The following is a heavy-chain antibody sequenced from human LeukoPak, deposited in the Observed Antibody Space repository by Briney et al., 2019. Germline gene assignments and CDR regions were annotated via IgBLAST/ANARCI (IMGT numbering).Heavy chain of an antibody. V-gene: IGHV1-69*04. CDR3: ARAAVVERGQYYFDY. J-gene: IGHJ4*02. CDR1: GYTFTTYG. D-gene: IGHD2-21*01. Sequence: GASVKVSCKASGYTFTTYGISWVRQAPGQGLEWMGRIIPILGIANYAQKFQGRVTITADKSTSTAYMELSSLRSEDTAVYYCARAAVVERGQYYFDYWGQGTLVTVSS. CDR2: IIPILGIA.